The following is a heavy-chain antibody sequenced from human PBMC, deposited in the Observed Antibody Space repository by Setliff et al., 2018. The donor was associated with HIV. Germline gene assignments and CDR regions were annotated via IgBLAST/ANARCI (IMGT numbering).Heavy chain of an antibody. D-gene: IGHD3-3*01. CDR1: GGSISSSNW. V-gene: IGHV4-4*02. CDR3: ASSNNFWSGLDY. CDR2: IYHSGST. Sequence: SETLSLTCAVSGGSISSSNWWRWVRQPPGKGLEWIGEIYHSGSTNYNASLKSRVTISVDKSKNQLSLKLSSVTAADTAVYYCASSNNFWSGLDYWGQGTLVTVSS. J-gene: IGHJ4*02.